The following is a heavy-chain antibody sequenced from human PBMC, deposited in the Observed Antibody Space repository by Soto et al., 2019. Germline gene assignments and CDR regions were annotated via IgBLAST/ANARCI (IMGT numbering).Heavy chain of an antibody. D-gene: IGHD6-13*01. CDR2: MNPNSGNT. J-gene: IGHJ4*02. V-gene: IGHV1-8*02. CDR3: ARVRTAAAGTPPFDY. CDR1: GYTFTSYD. Sequence: ASVKVSCKASGYTFTSYDINWVRQTTGQGLEWMGWMNPNSGNTGYAQKFQGRVTMTRNTSISTAYMELSSLRSEDTAVYYCARVRTAAAGTPPFDYWGQGTLVTVSS.